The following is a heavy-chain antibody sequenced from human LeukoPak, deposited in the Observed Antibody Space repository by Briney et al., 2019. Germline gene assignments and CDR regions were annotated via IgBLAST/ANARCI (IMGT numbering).Heavy chain of an antibody. CDR2: INPSGGST. Sequence: ASVKVSCKASGYTFTSYYMHWVRQAPGQELEWMGIINPSGGSTSYAQKFQGRVTMTRDTSTSTVYMELSSLRSEDTAVYYCARDLYRSGYSYGSDYWGQGTLVTVSS. V-gene: IGHV1-46*01. D-gene: IGHD5-18*01. J-gene: IGHJ4*02. CDR3: ARDLYRSGYSYGSDY. CDR1: GYTFTSYY.